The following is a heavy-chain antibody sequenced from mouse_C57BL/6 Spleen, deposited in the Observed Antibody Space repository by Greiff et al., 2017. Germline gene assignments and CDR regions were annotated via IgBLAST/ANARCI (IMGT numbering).Heavy chain of an antibody. CDR2: IWSGGST. D-gene: IGHD3-1*01. J-gene: IGHJ1*03. Sequence: VQLQQSGPGLVQPSQSLSITCTVSGFSLTSYGVHWVRQSPGKGLEWLGVIWSGGSTDYNAAFISRLGISKDNSKSPVFFQMDGLPADDTGTKCCDSNGLSWYFDVWGTGTTVTVSS. V-gene: IGHV2-2*01. CDR1: GFSLTSYG. CDR3: DSNGLSWYFDV.